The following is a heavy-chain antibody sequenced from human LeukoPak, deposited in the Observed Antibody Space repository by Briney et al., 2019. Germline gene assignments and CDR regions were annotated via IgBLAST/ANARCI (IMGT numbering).Heavy chain of an antibody. CDR3: AKDRRYRVAAADENWFDP. D-gene: IGHD6-13*01. V-gene: IGHV3-23*01. CDR1: GFTFSSYA. J-gene: IGHJ5*02. Sequence: PGGSLRLSCAASGFTFSSYAMSWVRQAPGKGLEWVSAISGSGGSTYYADSVKGRFTISRDNSKNTLYLQMNSLRAEDTAVYYCAKDRRYRVAAADENWFDPWGQGTLVTVSS. CDR2: ISGSGGST.